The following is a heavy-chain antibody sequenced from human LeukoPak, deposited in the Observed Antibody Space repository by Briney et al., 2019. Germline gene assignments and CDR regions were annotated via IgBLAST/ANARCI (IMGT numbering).Heavy chain of an antibody. CDR1: GFTFSSYA. Sequence: PGGSLRLSCAASGFTFSSYAMSWVRQAPEKGLEWVSAISGSGGSTYYADSVKGRFTISRDNSKNTLYLQMNSLRAEDTAVYYCAKMRRYYYDSSGTLFDYWGQGTLVTVSS. CDR2: ISGSGGST. V-gene: IGHV3-23*01. CDR3: AKMRRYYYDSSGTLFDY. J-gene: IGHJ4*02. D-gene: IGHD3-22*01.